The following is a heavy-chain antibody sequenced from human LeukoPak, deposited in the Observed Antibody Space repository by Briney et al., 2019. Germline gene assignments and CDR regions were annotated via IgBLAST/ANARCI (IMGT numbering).Heavy chain of an antibody. Sequence: TSETLSLTCTVSGGSINISNYYWGWIRQPPGKGLEWIGSIYYSGTTYYNPSLESRVTISVDTSKTQFSLKLSSVTAADPAMYYCARQRRKAVWSSDYWGQGTLVTVSS. CDR3: ARQRRKAVWSSDY. J-gene: IGHJ4*02. V-gene: IGHV4-39*01. D-gene: IGHD6-6*01. CDR2: IYYSGTT. CDR1: GGSINISNYY.